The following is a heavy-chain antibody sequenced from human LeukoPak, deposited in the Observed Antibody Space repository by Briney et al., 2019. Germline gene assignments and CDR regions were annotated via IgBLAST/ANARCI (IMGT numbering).Heavy chain of an antibody. V-gene: IGHV1-2*02. CDR3: ARRDASGFYGTEY. CDR1: GYTFTGYY. CDR2: IDPNSGGT. J-gene: IGHJ4*02. D-gene: IGHD3-10*01. Sequence: ASVKVSCNSCGYTFTGYYMYWVRQAPGQGLEWMGWIDPNSGGTNYAQKFQGRVTMTRDTSISTAYMELSRLTSDDTAVYYCARRDASGFYGTEYCGQGTLVTVSS.